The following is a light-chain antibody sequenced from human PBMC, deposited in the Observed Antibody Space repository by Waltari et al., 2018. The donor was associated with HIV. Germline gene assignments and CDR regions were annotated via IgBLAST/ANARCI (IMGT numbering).Light chain of an antibody. J-gene: IGLJ2*01. CDR2: EGS. V-gene: IGLV2-8*01. Sequence: QSALTQPPSASGSPGQSVTISCTGTSSDVGGYNYVSWYQQHPGKAPEPMIYEGSKRPSGVPVRFSGSKSGNTASLTVSGLQAEDEADYYCSSDAGSNTVVFGGGTKLTVL. CDR3: SSDAGSNTVV. CDR1: SSDVGGYNY.